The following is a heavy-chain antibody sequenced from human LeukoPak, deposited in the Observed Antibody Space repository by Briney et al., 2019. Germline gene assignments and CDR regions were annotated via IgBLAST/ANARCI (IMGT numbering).Heavy chain of an antibody. J-gene: IGHJ5*02. CDR1: GGSISSYY. Sequence: PSETLSLTCTVSGGSISSYYWSWIRQHPGKGLEWIGYIYYSGSTNYNPSLKSRVTISVDTSKNQFSLKLSSVTAADTAVYYCARHGRYSYGSNWFDPWGQGTLVTVSS. D-gene: IGHD5-18*01. V-gene: IGHV4-59*08. CDR3: ARHGRYSYGSNWFDP. CDR2: IYYSGST.